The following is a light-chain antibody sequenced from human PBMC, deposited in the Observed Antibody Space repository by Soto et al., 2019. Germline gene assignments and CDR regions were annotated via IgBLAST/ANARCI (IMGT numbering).Light chain of an antibody. Sequence: SYERAQPPSVSEAPGQTAEITCGGDKIGSKIVHWYKQRPGQAPVAVVFDATDRPSGIPDRISASRSGDTATLTISRVDAGDEADYYCQVWASTAEFFVFGSGTKVTVL. J-gene: IGLJ1*01. CDR2: DAT. CDR1: KIGSKI. CDR3: QVWASTAEFFV. V-gene: IGLV3-21*02.